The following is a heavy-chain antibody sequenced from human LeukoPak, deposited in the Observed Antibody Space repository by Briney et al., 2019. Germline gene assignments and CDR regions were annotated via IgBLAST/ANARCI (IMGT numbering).Heavy chain of an antibody. CDR1: GGSFSGYY. D-gene: IGHD6-13*01. Sequence: SETLSLTCAVYGGSFSGYYWSWIRQPPGKGLEWIGEINHSGSTNYNPSLKSRVTISVDTSKNQFSLKLSSVTAADTAVYYCARGQYTSSWYDWFDPWGQGTLVTVSS. CDR2: INHSGST. J-gene: IGHJ5*02. CDR3: ARGQYTSSWYDWFDP. V-gene: IGHV4-34*01.